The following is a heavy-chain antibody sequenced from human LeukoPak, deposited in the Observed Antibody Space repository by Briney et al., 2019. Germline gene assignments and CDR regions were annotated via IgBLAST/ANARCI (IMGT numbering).Heavy chain of an antibody. V-gene: IGHV3-23*01. CDR2: LSGSGGAT. CDR3: AKDRSGSYQPHAFDI. CDR1: GFTFSNYA. J-gene: IGHJ3*02. Sequence: GGSLRLSCAASGFTFSNYAMTWVRQAPGKGLEWVSILSGSGGATYYADSVKGRFTISRDNSKNTLYLQMNSLRAEDTAVYYCAKDRSGSYQPHAFDIWGQGTMVTVSS. D-gene: IGHD1-26*01.